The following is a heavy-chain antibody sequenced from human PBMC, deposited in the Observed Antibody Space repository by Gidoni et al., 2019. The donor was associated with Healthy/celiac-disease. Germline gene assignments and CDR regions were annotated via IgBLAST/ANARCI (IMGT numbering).Heavy chain of an antibody. Sequence: QVQLVQSGAEVKKPGSSVKVSCKASGGNFSSYAISWVRQAPGQGLEWMVGIIPIFGTANYAQKFQGRVTITADESTSTAYMELSSLRSEDTAVYYCARRTAMPNGRYFDYWGQGTLVTVSS. J-gene: IGHJ4*02. D-gene: IGHD5-18*01. V-gene: IGHV1-69*01. CDR2: IIPIFGTA. CDR3: ARRTAMPNGRYFDY. CDR1: GGNFSSYA.